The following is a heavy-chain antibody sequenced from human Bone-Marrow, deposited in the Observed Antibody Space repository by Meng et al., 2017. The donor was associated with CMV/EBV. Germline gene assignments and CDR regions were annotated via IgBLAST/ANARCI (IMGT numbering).Heavy chain of an antibody. CDR2: ISSSSSYI. CDR3: ARRGSPDY. J-gene: IGHJ4*02. CDR1: GFTFSSYN. V-gene: IGHV3-21*01. Sequence: GESLKISCAASGFTFSSYNMNWVRQAPGKGLEWVSSISSSSSYIYYADSVKGRFTISRDNAQNSLYLQMNSLRAEDTAVYYCARRGSPDYWGQGTLVTVSS.